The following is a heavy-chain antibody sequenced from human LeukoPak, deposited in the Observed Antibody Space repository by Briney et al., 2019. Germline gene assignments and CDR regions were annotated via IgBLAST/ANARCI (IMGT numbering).Heavy chain of an antibody. V-gene: IGHV3-30*02. CDR3: VKVGGKYCSSSSCYFDY. D-gene: IGHD2-15*01. J-gene: IGHJ4*02. CDR1: GFTLSSSA. Sequence: GGSLRLSCAASGFTLSSSAMNWVRQAPGKGLEWVAFIRYDENNKYYADSVKGRFTISRDSSKNTLYLQMNSLRAEDTVVYYCVKVGGKYCSSSSCYFDYWGQGTLVTVSS. CDR2: IRYDENNK.